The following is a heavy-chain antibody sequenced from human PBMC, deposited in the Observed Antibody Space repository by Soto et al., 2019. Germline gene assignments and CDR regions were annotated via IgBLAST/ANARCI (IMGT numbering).Heavy chain of an antibody. CDR2: INPSGGST. CDR1: GCTFTSYY. CDR3: ATSRFWSGYHDY. V-gene: IGHV1-46*01. Sequence: GASVKVSCKASGCTFTSYYMHWVRQAPGQGLEWMGIINPSGGSTSYAQKFQGRVTMTRDTSTSTVYMELSSLRSEDTAVYYCATSRFWSGYHDYWGQGTLVTVSS. D-gene: IGHD3-3*01. J-gene: IGHJ4*02.